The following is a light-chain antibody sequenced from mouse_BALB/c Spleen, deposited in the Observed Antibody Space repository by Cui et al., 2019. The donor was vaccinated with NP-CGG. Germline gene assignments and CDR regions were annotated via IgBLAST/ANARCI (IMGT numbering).Light chain of an antibody. J-gene: IGLJ1*01. CDR3: ALWYSNHWV. CDR1: TGAVTTSNY. V-gene: IGLV1*01. CDR2: GTN. Sequence: AVVTQESALTTSPGETVTLTCRSGTGAVTTSNYANWVQEKPDHLFTGLIGGTNNRAPGVPARFSGSLIGDKAVLTITGAQTEDEAIYFCALWYSNHWVFGGGTKLTVL.